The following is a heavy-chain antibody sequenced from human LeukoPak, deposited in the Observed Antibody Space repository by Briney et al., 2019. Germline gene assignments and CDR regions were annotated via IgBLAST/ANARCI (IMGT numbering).Heavy chain of an antibody. Sequence: SETLSLTCTVPGGSISSSRYYWGWIRQPPGTWLEWIGVIYYSGSPNYNPSLQSRVTISVHKSKTQSSLKLSSVTAADTALYSCARVDYSYYYMHVWGKGTTVTVSS. V-gene: IGHV4-39*01. CDR3: ARVDYSYYYMHV. J-gene: IGHJ6*03. CDR2: IYYSGSP. CDR1: GGSISSSRYY.